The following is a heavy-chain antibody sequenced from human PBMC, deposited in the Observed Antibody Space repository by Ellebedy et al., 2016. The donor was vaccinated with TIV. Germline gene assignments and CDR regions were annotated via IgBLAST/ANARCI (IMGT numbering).Heavy chain of an antibody. CDR1: GYTFTTYG. J-gene: IGHJ3*02. V-gene: IGHV1-18*01. CDR2: ISAYNGNT. CDR3: ARDLSPYFDVPIPHGFDI. Sequence: AASVKVSCKASGYTFTTYGINWVRQAPGQGLEWMGWISAYNGNTYYAQKLQGRVTITTDTSTRTAHMELRSLRSDDTAVYYCARDLSPYFDVPIPHGFDIWGQGTMVTVSS. D-gene: IGHD3-9*01.